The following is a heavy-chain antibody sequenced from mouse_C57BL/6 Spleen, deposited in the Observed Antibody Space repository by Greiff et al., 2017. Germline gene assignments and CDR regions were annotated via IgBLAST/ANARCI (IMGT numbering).Heavy chain of an antibody. CDR1: GYTFTDYE. J-gene: IGHJ2*01. V-gene: IGHV1-15*01. CDR2: IDPETGGT. D-gene: IGHD4-1*01. CDR3: TRKPRTGFDD. Sequence: QVQLQQSGAELVRPGASVTLSCKASGYTFTDYEMHWVKQTPVHGLEWIGAIDPETGGTAYNQKFKGKAILTADKSSSTAYMGLRSLTSEDSAVYYCTRKPRTGFDDWGQGTTLTVSS.